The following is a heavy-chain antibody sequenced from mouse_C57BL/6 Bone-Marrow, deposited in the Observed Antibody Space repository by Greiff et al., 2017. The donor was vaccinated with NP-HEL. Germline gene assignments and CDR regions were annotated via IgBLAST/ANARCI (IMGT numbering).Heavy chain of an antibody. V-gene: IGHV5-12*01. D-gene: IGHD1-1*01. CDR1: GFTFSDYY. Sequence: EVQLVESGGGLVQPGGSLKLSCAASGFTFSDYYMYWVRQTPEKRLEWVAYISNGGGSTYYPDTVKGRFTISRDNAKNTLYLQMSRLKSEDTAMYYCARGDTVAFDYWGQGTTLTVSS. CDR2: ISNGGGST. J-gene: IGHJ2*01. CDR3: ARGDTVAFDY.